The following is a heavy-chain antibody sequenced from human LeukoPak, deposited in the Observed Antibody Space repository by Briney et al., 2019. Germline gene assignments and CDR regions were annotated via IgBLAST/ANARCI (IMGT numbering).Heavy chain of an antibody. Sequence: GGSLRLSCAASGFTFSSYAMSWVRQAPGKGLEWVSAISGSGGSTYYADSVKGRFTISRDNSKNTLYLQMNSLRAEDTAVYYCAKDPGTSYNWHYVPNNWFDPWGQGTLVTVSS. CDR2: ISGSGGST. V-gene: IGHV3-23*01. CDR3: AKDPGTSYNWHYVPNNWFDP. CDR1: GFTFSSYA. D-gene: IGHD1-7*01. J-gene: IGHJ5*02.